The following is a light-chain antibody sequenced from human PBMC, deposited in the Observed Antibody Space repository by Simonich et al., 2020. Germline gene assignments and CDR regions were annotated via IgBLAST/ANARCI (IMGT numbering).Light chain of an antibody. V-gene: IGLV2-11*01. Sequence: QSALTQPRSVSGSPGQSVTISCTGTSSDVGGYNYVSWYQQPPGKAPKLMIYDVSKRPSRVPDRFFGAKSGNTASLAISGLQAEDEADYYCCSYAGSYTLVFGGGTKLTVL. J-gene: IGLJ3*02. CDR1: SSDVGGYNY. CDR2: DVS. CDR3: CSYAGSYTLV.